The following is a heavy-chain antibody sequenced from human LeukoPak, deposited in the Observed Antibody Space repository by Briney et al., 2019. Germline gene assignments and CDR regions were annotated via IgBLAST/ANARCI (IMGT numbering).Heavy chain of an antibody. CDR3: AKDGGGTDFDY. J-gene: IGHJ4*02. CDR1: GFTFSSYG. CDR2: VLYDGSNE. V-gene: IGHV3-30*18. Sequence: GGSLRLSCAASGFTFSSYGMHWVRQAPGKGLEWVAFVLYDGSNEYYADSVKGRFTISRDNSKNTLYLQMNSLRAEDTAVYYCAKDGGGTDFDYWGQGTLDTVSS. D-gene: IGHD1-26*01.